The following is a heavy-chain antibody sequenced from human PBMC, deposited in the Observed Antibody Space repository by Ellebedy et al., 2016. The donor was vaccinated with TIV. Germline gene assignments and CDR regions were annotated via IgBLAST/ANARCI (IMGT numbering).Heavy chain of an antibody. J-gene: IGHJ4*02. CDR3: ARSPARSTTWYGFRFDY. CDR2: MTGSRTTT. Sequence: GGSLRLSXATSGFIFTKYTMSWVRQTPGKGLEWVSVMTGSRTTTYYADSVKGRSAISRDNSKNTLYLQMNSLRAEDTAVYYCARSPARSTTWYGFRFDYWGQGSLVTVSS. V-gene: IGHV3-23*01. CDR1: GFIFTKYT. D-gene: IGHD2-2*01.